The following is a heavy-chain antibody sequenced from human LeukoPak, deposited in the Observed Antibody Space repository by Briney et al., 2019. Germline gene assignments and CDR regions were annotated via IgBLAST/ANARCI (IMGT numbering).Heavy chain of an antibody. D-gene: IGHD3-10*01. CDR3: ARDSTYYYASGSSGHHYFDY. V-gene: IGHV3-30*01. CDR2: ISYDGSNT. J-gene: IGHJ4*02. Sequence: GGSLRLSCAASGFTFSTYAMHWVRQAPGKGLEWVAVISYDGSNTYYADSVKGRFAISRDNSKNTLYLQLNSLRAEDTAVYYCARDSTYYYASGSSGHHYFDYWGQGTLVTVSS. CDR1: GFTFSTYA.